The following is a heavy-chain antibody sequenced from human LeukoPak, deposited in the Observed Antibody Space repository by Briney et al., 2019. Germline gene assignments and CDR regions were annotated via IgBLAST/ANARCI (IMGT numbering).Heavy chain of an antibody. CDR2: ISSSSSYI. CDR3: ARARPGDKDFDY. V-gene: IGHV3-21*01. Sequence: GGPLRLSCAASGFTFSSYSMNWVRQAPGKGLEWVSSISSSSSYIYYADSVKGRFTISRDNAKNSLYLQMNSLRAEDTAVYYCARARPGDKDFDYWGQGTLVTVSS. J-gene: IGHJ4*02. CDR1: GFTFSSYS. D-gene: IGHD3-9*01.